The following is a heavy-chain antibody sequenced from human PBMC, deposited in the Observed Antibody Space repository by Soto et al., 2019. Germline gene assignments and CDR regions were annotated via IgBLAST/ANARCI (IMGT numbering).Heavy chain of an antibody. CDR1: GYTFTSYS. J-gene: IGHJ6*02. V-gene: IGHV1-46*01. CDR2: INPSSGRT. D-gene: IGHD2-2*01. CDR3: ARFGTNSAWFYHYYGMDV. Sequence: ASVKVSCKASGYTFTSYSMHWVRQAPGQGLEWMGIINPSSGRTSYAQNFQGRVTMTSDTSTSIVYMEMSSLKSDDTAIYYCARFGTNSAWFYHYYGMDVWGQGTAVTVSS.